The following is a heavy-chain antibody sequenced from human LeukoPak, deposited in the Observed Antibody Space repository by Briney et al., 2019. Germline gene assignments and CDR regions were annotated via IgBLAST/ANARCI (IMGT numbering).Heavy chain of an antibody. CDR3: ARLWTGYSSGWYAASRLRFDP. CDR1: GGTSSSYA. D-gene: IGHD6-19*01. Sequence: SVKVSCKASGGTSSSYAISWVRQAPGQGLEWMGGIIPIFGTANYAQKFQGRVTITADESTSTAYMELSSLRSEDTAVYYCARLWTGYSSGWYAASRLRFDPWGQGTLVTVSS. V-gene: IGHV1-69*13. CDR2: IIPIFGTA. J-gene: IGHJ5*02.